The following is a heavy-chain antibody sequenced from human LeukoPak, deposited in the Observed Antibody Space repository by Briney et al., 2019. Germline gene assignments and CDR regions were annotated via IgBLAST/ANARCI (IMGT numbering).Heavy chain of an antibody. V-gene: IGHV1-2*02. J-gene: IGHJ4*02. Sequence: GASVKVSCKASGYTFTGYYMHWVRQAPGQGLEWMGWINPNSGGTNHAQKFQGRVTMTRDTSTSTAYMELSRLRSDDTAVYYCARDWAYYYDSSGYYAQWGQGTLVTVSS. D-gene: IGHD3-22*01. CDR2: INPNSGGT. CDR1: GYTFTGYY. CDR3: ARDWAYYYDSSGYYAQ.